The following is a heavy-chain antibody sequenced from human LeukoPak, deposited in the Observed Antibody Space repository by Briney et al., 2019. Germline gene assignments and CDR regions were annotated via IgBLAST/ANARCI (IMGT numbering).Heavy chain of an antibody. V-gene: IGHV4-34*01. Sequence: SETLSLTCAVYGGSFSDYYWSWIRQPPGEGLEWIGKVNHSGSTKYNPSLKSRVTISVDTSKNQFSLKLSSVTAADTAVYYCAGYTVTTPPDAFDIWGQGTMVTVSS. J-gene: IGHJ3*02. CDR1: GGSFSDYY. D-gene: IGHD4-17*01. CDR2: VNHSGST. CDR3: AGYTVTTPPDAFDI.